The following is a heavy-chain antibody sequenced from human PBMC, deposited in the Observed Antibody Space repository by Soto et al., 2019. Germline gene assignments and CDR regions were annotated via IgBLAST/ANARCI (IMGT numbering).Heavy chain of an antibody. CDR2: IYHSGST. Sequence: LSLTCAVSGYSISSGYYWGWIRQPPGKGLEWIGSIYHSGSTYYNPSLKSRVTISVDTSKNQFSLKLSSVTAADTAVYYCARERDYDFWSGYYNPHRVDYWGQGTLVTVSS. V-gene: IGHV4-38-2*02. D-gene: IGHD3-3*01. CDR1: GYSISSGYY. J-gene: IGHJ4*02. CDR3: ARERDYDFWSGYYNPHRVDY.